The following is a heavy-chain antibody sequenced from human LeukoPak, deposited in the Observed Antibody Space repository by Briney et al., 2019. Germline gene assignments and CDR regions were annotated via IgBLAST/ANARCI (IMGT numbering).Heavy chain of an antibody. Sequence: GGSLRLSCAASGFAFSTYAMYWVRQAPGKGLEWVAVTSYDESNKYYADSVKGRFTISRDNSKNTLYLQMNSLRAEDTAVYYCAKAYLTKYDDPDYWGQGTLVTVSS. J-gene: IGHJ4*02. V-gene: IGHV3-30-3*01. CDR1: GFAFSTYA. CDR3: AKAYLTKYDDPDY. CDR2: TSYDESNK. D-gene: IGHD3-16*01.